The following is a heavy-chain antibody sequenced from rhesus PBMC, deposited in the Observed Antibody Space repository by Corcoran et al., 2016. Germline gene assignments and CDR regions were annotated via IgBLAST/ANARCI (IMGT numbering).Heavy chain of an antibody. CDR1: GFSITTSGMG. CDR2: IYWDDDK. CDR3: ARASNSGIYYYENGFAFDF. J-gene: IGHJ3*01. V-gene: IGHV2-174*01. Sequence: QVTLMDSGPALVKTTQTLNLTCTFSGFSITTSGMGVGCISQLPGKALEWLALIYWDDDKHYSTSLKSRLTIAKDTTKNQVVLTMTIIEPVYTATYYCARASNSGIYYYENGFAFDFWGQGLGVTVSS. D-gene: IGHD3-16*01.